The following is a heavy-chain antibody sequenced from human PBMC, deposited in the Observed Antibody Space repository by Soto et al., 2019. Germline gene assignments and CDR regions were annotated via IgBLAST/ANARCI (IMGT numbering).Heavy chain of an antibody. CDR3: ATWIQLEDAFDI. Sequence: ASVKVSCKASGYTFTSYGISWVRQAPGQGLEWMGWISAYNGNTNYAQKLQGRVTMTTDTSTSTAYMELRSLRSDDTAVYYCATWIQLEDAFDIWGQGTMVNVSS. V-gene: IGHV1-18*01. CDR2: ISAYNGNT. CDR1: GYTFTSYG. D-gene: IGHD5-18*01. J-gene: IGHJ3*02.